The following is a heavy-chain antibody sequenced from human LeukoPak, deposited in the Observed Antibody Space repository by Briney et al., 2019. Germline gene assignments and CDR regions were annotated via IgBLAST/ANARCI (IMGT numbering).Heavy chain of an antibody. J-gene: IGHJ6*02. Sequence: ASVKVSCKASGYTFTSYGISWVRQAPGQGLEWMGWISAYNVNTNYAQKLQGRVTMTTDTSTSTAYMELRSLRSDDTAVYYCARDPGESYYYGSGSYSYYYGMDVWGQGTTVTVSS. CDR1: GYTFTSYG. V-gene: IGHV1-18*01. CDR3: ARDPGESYYYGSGSYSYYYGMDV. CDR2: ISAYNVNT. D-gene: IGHD3-10*01.